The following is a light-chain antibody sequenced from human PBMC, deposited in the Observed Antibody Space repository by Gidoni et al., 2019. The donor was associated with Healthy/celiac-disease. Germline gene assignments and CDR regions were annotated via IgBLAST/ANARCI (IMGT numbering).Light chain of an antibody. J-gene: IGKJ4*01. CDR1: QSVSSN. CDR3: QQYNNWTPRT. CDR2: GAS. Sequence: EIVITQSPATLSVSPGERATLSCRASQSVSSNLAWYQQKPGQAPRLLIYGASTRAPGIPARFSGSGSGTEFTLTISSLQSEDFAVYYCQQYNNWTPRTFGGGTKVEIK. V-gene: IGKV3-15*01.